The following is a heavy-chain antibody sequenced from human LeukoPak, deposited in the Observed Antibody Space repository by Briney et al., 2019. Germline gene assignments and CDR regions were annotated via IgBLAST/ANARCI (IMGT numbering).Heavy chain of an antibody. CDR2: IIPIFGTA. J-gene: IGHJ5*02. Sequence: ASVKVSCKASGGTFSSYAISWVRLAPGQGLEWMGGIIPIFGTANYAQKFQGRVTITADESTSTAYMELSSLRSEDTAVYYCARVRLHYYDSSGYFGSWGQGTLVTVSS. V-gene: IGHV1-69*13. CDR1: GGTFSSYA. D-gene: IGHD3-22*01. CDR3: ARVRLHYYDSSGYFGS.